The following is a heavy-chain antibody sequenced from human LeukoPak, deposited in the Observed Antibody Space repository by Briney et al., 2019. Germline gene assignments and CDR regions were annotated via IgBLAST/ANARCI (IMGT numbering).Heavy chain of an antibody. J-gene: IGHJ5*02. CDR2: IYYSGST. Sequence: PSETLSLTCTVSGGFISSYYWSWIRQPPGKGLEWIGYIYYSGSTNYNPSLKSRVTISVDTSKNQFSLKLSSVTAADTAVYYCARDRSMVRGVRPVDWFDPWGQGTLVTVSS. V-gene: IGHV4-59*01. D-gene: IGHD3-10*01. CDR3: ARDRSMVRGVRPVDWFDP. CDR1: GGFISSYY.